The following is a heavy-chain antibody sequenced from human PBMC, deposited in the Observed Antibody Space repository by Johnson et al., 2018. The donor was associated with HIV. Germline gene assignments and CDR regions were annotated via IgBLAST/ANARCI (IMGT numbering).Heavy chain of an antibody. Sequence: QVQLVESGGGVVQPGRSLRLSCAASGFTFSSYGMHWVRQAPGKGLEWVAVISYDGSNKYYADSVTGRFTFSRDNSKNTLYLQMNSLRAEDTAVYYCARPVAGMNDAFDIWGQGTMVTVSS. CDR2: ISYDGSNK. V-gene: IGHV3-30*03. J-gene: IGHJ3*02. CDR3: ARPVAGMNDAFDI. D-gene: IGHD6-19*01. CDR1: GFTFSSYG.